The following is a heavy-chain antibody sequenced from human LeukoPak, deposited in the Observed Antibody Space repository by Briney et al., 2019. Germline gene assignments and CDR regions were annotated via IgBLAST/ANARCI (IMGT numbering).Heavy chain of an antibody. V-gene: IGHV3-21*01. Sequence: KTGGSLRLSCAASGFTFSSYSMNWVRQAPGKGLEWVSSISSSSSYIYYADSVKGRFTISRDNAKNSLYLQMNSLRAEDTAVYYCARDRKVVRPYYGMDVWGQGTTVTVSS. D-gene: IGHD2-15*01. CDR1: GFTFSSYS. J-gene: IGHJ6*02. CDR2: ISSSSSYI. CDR3: ARDRKVVRPYYGMDV.